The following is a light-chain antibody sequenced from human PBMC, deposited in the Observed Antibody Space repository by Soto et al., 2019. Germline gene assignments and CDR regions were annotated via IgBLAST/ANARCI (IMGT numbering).Light chain of an antibody. Sequence: QSVLTQPRSVSGSPGQSVTISCTGTSSDVGGYNYVSWYQQHPGKAPKLMIYDVSKRPSGVPDRFSGFKSGNTASLTISGLQAEDEADYSCCSHAGRYIYVFGTGTKVTVL. V-gene: IGLV2-11*01. CDR2: DVS. J-gene: IGLJ1*01. CDR1: SSDVGGYNY. CDR3: CSHAGRYIYV.